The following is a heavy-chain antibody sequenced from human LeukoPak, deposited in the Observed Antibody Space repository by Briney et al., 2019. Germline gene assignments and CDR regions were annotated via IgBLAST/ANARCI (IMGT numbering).Heavy chain of an antibody. Sequence: GSLRLSCAASGLTFSSYARHWVRQAPGKGLEWVAVISYDGSNKYYADSVKGRFTISRDNSKNTLYLQMNSLRAEDTAVYSCARDPAFGELLSCFDYWGQGTLVTVSS. V-gene: IGHV3-30-3*01. J-gene: IGHJ4*02. CDR1: GLTFSSYA. CDR2: ISYDGSNK. D-gene: IGHD3-10*01. CDR3: ARDPAFGELLSCFDY.